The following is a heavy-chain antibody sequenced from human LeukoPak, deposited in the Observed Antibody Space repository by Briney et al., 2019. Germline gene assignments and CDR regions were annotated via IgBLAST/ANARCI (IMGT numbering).Heavy chain of an antibody. CDR2: ISYDRTSK. CDR3: AKVPGKLFGDYYFDF. D-gene: IGHD3-10*01. CDR1: GFTFSSYG. V-gene: IGHV3-30*18. Sequence: PGGSLRLSCAASGFTFSSYGMHRVRQAPGKGLEWVAVISYDRTSKYYADSVKGRFTISRDNSKNTLYLQMNSLRPEDTAVYYCAKVPGKLFGDYYFDFWGQGTLVTVSS. J-gene: IGHJ4*02.